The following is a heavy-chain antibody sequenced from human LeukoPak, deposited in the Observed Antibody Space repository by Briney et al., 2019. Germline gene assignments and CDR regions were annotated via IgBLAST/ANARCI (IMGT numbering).Heavy chain of an antibody. CDR1: GFTFSSYG. CDR2: VYHSGAT. D-gene: IGHD3-10*01. J-gene: IGHJ4*02. V-gene: IGHV4-4*02. Sequence: PGRSLRLSCAASGFTFSSYGMHWVRQPPGKGLEWIGEVYHSGATNYNPSLRSRVIISADRSSNQFSLRLNSVTAADTAVFYCARGEGYGSGTVHFDYWGRGILVTVSS. CDR3: ARGEGYGSGTVHFDY.